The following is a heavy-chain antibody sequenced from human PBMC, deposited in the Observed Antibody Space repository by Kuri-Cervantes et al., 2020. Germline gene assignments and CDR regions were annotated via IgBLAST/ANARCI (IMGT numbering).Heavy chain of an antibody. CDR2: IYYSGST. CDR1: GFSLTTTAMC. J-gene: IGHJ4*02. CDR3: ARFKSGRSYGPIDH. Sequence: SGPTLVKPTQTLTLTCAFSGFSLTTTAMCVSWVRQPPGKGLEWIGYIYYSGSTNYNPSLKSRVTISVDTSRNQISLKLTSVTAADTAVYYCARFKSGRSYGPIDHWGLGTLVTVSS. D-gene: IGHD4-17*01. V-gene: IGHV4-61*08.